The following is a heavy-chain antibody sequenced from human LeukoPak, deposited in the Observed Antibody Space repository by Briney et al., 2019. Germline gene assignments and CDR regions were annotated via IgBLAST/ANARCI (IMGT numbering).Heavy chain of an antibody. CDR2: ISAYNGNT. V-gene: IGHV1-18*01. D-gene: IGHD4-17*01. Sequence: ASVKVSCKASGYTFTSYGISWVRQAPGQGLEWMGWISAYNGNTNYAQKLQGRVTMTTDTSTSTAYMELRSLRSDDTAVYCCARWDYGDYRFDPWGQGTLVTVSS. CDR1: GYTFTSYG. CDR3: ARWDYGDYRFDP. J-gene: IGHJ5*02.